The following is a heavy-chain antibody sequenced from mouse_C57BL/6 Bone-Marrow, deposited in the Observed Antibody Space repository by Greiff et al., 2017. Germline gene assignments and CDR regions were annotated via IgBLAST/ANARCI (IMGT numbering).Heavy chain of an antibody. CDR1: GYTFTSYG. Sequence: QVQLQQSGAELARPGASVKLSCKASGYTFTSYGISWVKQRTGQGLEWIGEIYPRSGNTYYNEKFQGKATLTADKSSSTAYMELRSLASEDSAVYFCARRASSGYDYAMDYWGQGTSVTVSS. CDR3: ARRASSGYDYAMDY. CDR2: IYPRSGNT. V-gene: IGHV1-81*01. D-gene: IGHD3-2*02. J-gene: IGHJ4*01.